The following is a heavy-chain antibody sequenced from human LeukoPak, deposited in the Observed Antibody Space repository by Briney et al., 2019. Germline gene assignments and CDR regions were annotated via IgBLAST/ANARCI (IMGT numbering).Heavy chain of an antibody. CDR2: ISYGGSNK. CDR1: GFTFSSYA. CDR3: VREGLAAAEVYGMDV. Sequence: GGSLRLSCAASGFTFSSYAMHWVRQAPGKGLEWVAVISYGGSNKYYADSVKGRFTISRDNSKNTLYLQMNSLRAEDTAVYYCVREGLAAAEVYGMDVWGQGTTVTVSS. D-gene: IGHD6-13*01. J-gene: IGHJ6*02. V-gene: IGHV3-30-3*01.